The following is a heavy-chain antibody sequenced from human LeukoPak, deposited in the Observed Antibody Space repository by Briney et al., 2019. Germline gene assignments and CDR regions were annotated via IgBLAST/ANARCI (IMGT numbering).Heavy chain of an antibody. CDR3: ARGRLRGVGATTSYYYYYYGMDV. CDR1: GGSFSGYY. Sequence: PSETLSLTCAVYGGSFSGYYWSWIRQPPGKGLEWIGEINHSGSTNYSPSLKSRVTISVDTSKNQFSLKLSSVTAADTAVYYCARGRLRGVGATTSYYYYYYGMDVWGQGTTVTVSS. D-gene: IGHD1-26*01. V-gene: IGHV4-34*01. J-gene: IGHJ6*02. CDR2: INHSGST.